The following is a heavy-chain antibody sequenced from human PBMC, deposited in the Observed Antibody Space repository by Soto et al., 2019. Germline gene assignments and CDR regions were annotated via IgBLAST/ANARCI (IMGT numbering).Heavy chain of an antibody. J-gene: IGHJ4*02. CDR2: INSDGSST. Sequence: GGSLRLSCAASGFSFNSYWIHWVRQAPGKGLVWVSRINSDGSSTFYADSVKGRFTISRDNAKNTLYLQMNSLRAEDAAVYYCASSLQTPFDSWGQGTLATVSS. CDR1: GFSFNSYW. CDR3: ASSLQTPFDS. V-gene: IGHV3-74*01.